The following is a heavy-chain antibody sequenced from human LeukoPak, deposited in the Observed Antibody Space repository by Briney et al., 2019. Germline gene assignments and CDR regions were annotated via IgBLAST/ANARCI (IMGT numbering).Heavy chain of an antibody. J-gene: IGHJ5*02. D-gene: IGHD3-16*02. V-gene: IGHV4-34*01. CDR3: ARAGYDYVWGSYRYHNWFDP. CDR2: IYYSGST. CDR1: GGSFSGYY. Sequence: SETLSLTCAVYGGSFSGYYWSWIRQPPGKGLEWIGSIYYSGSTYYNPSLKSRVTISVDTSKNQFSLKLSSVTAADTAVYYCARAGYDYVWGSYRYHNWFDPWGQGTLVTVSS.